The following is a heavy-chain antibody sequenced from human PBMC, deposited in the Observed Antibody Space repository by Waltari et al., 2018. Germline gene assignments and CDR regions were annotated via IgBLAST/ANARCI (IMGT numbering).Heavy chain of an antibody. D-gene: IGHD6-13*01. V-gene: IGHV1-2*02. Sequence: QVQLVQSGAEVKKPGASVKVSCKASGYTFTGYYMHWVRQAPGQGLEWMGWINPNSGGTNYAQKFQGRVTMTRDTSISTAYMELSRVRSDDTAVYYCARDVKPGAAGLDDGFDIWGQGQWSPSLQ. CDR1: GYTFTGYY. J-gene: IGHJ3*02. CDR3: ARDVKPGAAGLDDGFDI. CDR2: INPNSGGT.